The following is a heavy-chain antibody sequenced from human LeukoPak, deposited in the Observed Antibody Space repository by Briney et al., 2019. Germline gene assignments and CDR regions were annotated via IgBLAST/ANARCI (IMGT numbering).Heavy chain of an antibody. J-gene: IGHJ4*02. D-gene: IGHD5-18*01. CDR3: ARESSPGYSYGYPLAY. V-gene: IGHV3-33*01. CDR2: IWYDGSNK. CDR1: GFTFSSYG. Sequence: PGGSLRLSCAASGFTFSSYGMHWVRQAPGKGLEWVAVIWYDGSNKYYADSVKGRFTISRDNAKNSLYLQMNSLRADDTAVYYCARESSPGYSYGYPLAYWGQGTLVTVSS.